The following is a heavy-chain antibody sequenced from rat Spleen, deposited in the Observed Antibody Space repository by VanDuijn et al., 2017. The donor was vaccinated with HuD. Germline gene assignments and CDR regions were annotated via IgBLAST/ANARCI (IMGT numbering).Heavy chain of an antibody. CDR1: GFTFSNYY. CDR2: SSFDGNNA. D-gene: IGHD1-9*01. J-gene: IGHJ3*01. CDR3: ARHPTYYGFDGDWFAY. Sequence: EVQLVESGGGLVQPGRSLKLSCATSGFTFSNYYMAWVRQAPTKGLEWVASSSFDGNNAYYRDSVKGRFTISRDNAKSTLYLQMDSLRSEDTATYYCARHPTYYGFDGDWFAYWGQGTLVTVSS. V-gene: IGHV5-25*01.